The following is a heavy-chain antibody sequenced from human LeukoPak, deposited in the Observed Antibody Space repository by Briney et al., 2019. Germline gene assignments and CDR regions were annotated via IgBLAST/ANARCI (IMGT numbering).Heavy chain of an antibody. CDR2: IYYSGST. CDR3: ARVSGYDWESFYDY. CDR1: GGSISSSSYC. V-gene: IGHV4-39*07. J-gene: IGHJ4*02. Sequence: SETLSLTCTVSGGSISSSSYCWGWIRQPPGKGLEWIGSIYYSGSTYYNPSLKSRVTISVDTSKNQFSLKLSSVTAADTAVYYCARVSGYDWESFYDYWGQGSLVTVSS. D-gene: IGHD5-12*01.